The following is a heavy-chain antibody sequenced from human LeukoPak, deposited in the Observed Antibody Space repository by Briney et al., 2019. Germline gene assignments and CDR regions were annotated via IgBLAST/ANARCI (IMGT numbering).Heavy chain of an antibody. V-gene: IGHV3-53*01. J-gene: IGHJ4*02. CDR2: IYSGGST. Sequence: GGSLRLSCAASGFTVSSNYMSWVRQAPGKGLEWVSVIYSGGSTYYADSVKGRFTISRDNSKNTLYLQMNSLRAEDTAAYYCATDSSGWYYGFDYWGQGTLVTVSS. CDR3: ATDSSGWYYGFDY. D-gene: IGHD6-19*01. CDR1: GFTVSSNY.